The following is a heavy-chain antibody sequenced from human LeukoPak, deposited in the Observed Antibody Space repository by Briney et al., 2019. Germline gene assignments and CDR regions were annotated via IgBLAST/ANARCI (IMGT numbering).Heavy chain of an antibody. CDR1: GFTFSSDA. J-gene: IGHJ4*02. V-gene: IGHV3-23*01. D-gene: IGHD3-3*01. CDR3: AKGQRITIFGVVDYFDY. Sequence: QPGGSLRLSCAASGFTFSSDAMSWVRQAPGKGLEWVSAISGSGGSTYYADSVKGRFTISRDNSKNTLYLQMNSLRAEDTAVYYCAKGQRITIFGVVDYFDYWGQGTLVTVSS. CDR2: ISGSGGST.